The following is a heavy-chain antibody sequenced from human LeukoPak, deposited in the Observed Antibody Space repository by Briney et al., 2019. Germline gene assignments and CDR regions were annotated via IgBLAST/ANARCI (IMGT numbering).Heavy chain of an antibody. Sequence: PSETLSLTCAVYGGSFSGYYWSWIRQPPGKGLEWIGEINHSGSTNYNPSLKSRVTISVDTSKNQFSLKLSSVTAADTAVYYCAREATIVGATIIWGQGTLVTVSS. J-gene: IGHJ4*02. CDR2: INHSGST. CDR1: GGSFSGYY. D-gene: IGHD1-26*01. V-gene: IGHV4-34*01. CDR3: AREATIVGATII.